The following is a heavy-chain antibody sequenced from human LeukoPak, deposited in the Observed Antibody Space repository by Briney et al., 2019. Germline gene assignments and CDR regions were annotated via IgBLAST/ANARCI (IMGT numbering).Heavy chain of an antibody. J-gene: IGHJ5*02. Sequence: GGSLRLSCAAFGFTFSTYWMRWVRQAPGKGLEWVANIKEDGGEKCYVDSVKGRFTISRDNAKNSLYLQMNSLRAEDTAVYYCGRDRVYCSSTSCLNWFDPWGQGTLVTVSS. V-gene: IGHV3-7*01. CDR2: IKEDGGEK. CDR1: GFTFSTYW. D-gene: IGHD2-2*01. CDR3: GRDRVYCSSTSCLNWFDP.